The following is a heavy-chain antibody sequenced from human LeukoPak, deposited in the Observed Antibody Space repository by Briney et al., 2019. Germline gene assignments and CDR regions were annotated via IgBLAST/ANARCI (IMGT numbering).Heavy chain of an antibody. Sequence: ASVKVSCKASGYTFTNYYMHWVRQAPGQGLEWMGWINPNSGGTNYAQKFQGRVTMTRDTSISTAYMELSRLRSDDTAVYYCARVRVEYSSSSIALDWYFDLWGRGTLVTVSS. V-gene: IGHV1-2*02. D-gene: IGHD6-6*01. CDR2: INPNSGGT. J-gene: IGHJ2*01. CDR3: ARVRVEYSSSSIALDWYFDL. CDR1: GYTFTNYY.